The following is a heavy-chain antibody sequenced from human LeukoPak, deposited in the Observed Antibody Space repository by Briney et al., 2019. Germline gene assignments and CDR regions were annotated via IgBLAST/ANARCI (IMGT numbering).Heavy chain of an antibody. J-gene: IGHJ6*02. CDR3: ARVASTRKASKMGYYYYYGMDV. V-gene: IGHV1-69*13. CDR1: GGTFSNYV. D-gene: IGHD1-14*01. Sequence: SVKVSCKASGGTFSNYVISWVRQAPGQGLEWMGGIIPIFGTANYAQKFQGRVTITADESTSTAYMELSSLRSEDTAVYYCARVASTRKASKMGYYYYYGMDVWGQGTTVTVSS. CDR2: IIPIFGTA.